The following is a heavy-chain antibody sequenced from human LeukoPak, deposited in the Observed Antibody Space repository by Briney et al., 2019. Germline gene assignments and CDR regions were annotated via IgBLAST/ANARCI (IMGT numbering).Heavy chain of an antibody. V-gene: IGHV5-51*01. CDR2: IYPGDSNI. Sequence: GESLKISCQSSGDIFTTYWIGWVRQMPGKGLEWMGIIYPGDSNIKYSPSFQGQVTISADKSISTAYLQWSSLKASDTAMYYCARVIRIAAAGTIPFDIWGQGTMVTVSS. CDR3: ARVIRIAAAGTIPFDI. D-gene: IGHD6-13*01. CDR1: GDIFTTYW. J-gene: IGHJ3*02.